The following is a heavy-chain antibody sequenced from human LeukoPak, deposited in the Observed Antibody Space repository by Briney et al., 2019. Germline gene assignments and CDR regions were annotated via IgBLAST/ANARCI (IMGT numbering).Heavy chain of an antibody. CDR2: IYPGDSDT. D-gene: IGHD5-18*01. V-gene: IGHV5-51*01. Sequence: GESLKISCKGSGYSFTSYWIGWVRQMPGKGLEWMGIIYPGDSDTRYSPSFQGQVTISADKSISTAYLQWSSLKASDTAMYYCARLIDSYCWSSCYFDYWGQGTLVTVSS. CDR1: GYSFTSYW. CDR3: ARLIDSYCWSSCYFDY. J-gene: IGHJ4*02.